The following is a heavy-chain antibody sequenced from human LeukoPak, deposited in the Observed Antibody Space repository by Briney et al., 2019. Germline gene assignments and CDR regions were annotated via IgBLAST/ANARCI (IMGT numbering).Heavy chain of an antibody. V-gene: IGHV5-51*01. J-gene: IGHJ3*02. CDR2: IYPGDSDT. Sequence: GESLKIPCKGSGYRFTSYWIGWVRQMPGKGLEWMGIIYPGDSDTRYSPSFQGQVTISADKSISTAYLQWSSLKASDTAMYYCASLYYYDSSGSDDAFDIWGQGTMVTVSS. D-gene: IGHD3-22*01. CDR3: ASLYYYDSSGSDDAFDI. CDR1: GYRFTSYW.